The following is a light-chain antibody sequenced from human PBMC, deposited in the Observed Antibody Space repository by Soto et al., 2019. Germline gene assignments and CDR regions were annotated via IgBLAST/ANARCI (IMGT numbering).Light chain of an antibody. CDR2: KAS. CDR1: QTISSW. J-gene: IGKJ1*01. Sequence: DIQMTQSPSTLSGSVGDRVTITCRASQTISSWLAWYQQKPGKAPKLLIYKASTLKSGVPSRFSGSGSVTEFTLTIIRLQPNHFPTYYSQHYNSNSDPLGQVTK. CDR3: QHYNSNSDP. V-gene: IGKV1-5*03.